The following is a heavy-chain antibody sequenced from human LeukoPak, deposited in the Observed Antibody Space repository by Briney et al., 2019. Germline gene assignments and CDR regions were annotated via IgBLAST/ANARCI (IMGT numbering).Heavy chain of an antibody. CDR1: GFTFSSYE. D-gene: IGHD2-15*01. CDR3: ARDHDGCSGGSCYLGYYYYYYMDV. V-gene: IGHV3-48*03. CDR2: ISSSGSTI. Sequence: QSGGSLRLSCAASGFTFSSYEMNWVRQAPGKGLEWASYISSSGSTIYYADSVKGRFTISRDNAKNSLYLQMNSLRAEDTAVYYCARDHDGCSGGSCYLGYYYYYYMDVWGKGTTVTVSS. J-gene: IGHJ6*03.